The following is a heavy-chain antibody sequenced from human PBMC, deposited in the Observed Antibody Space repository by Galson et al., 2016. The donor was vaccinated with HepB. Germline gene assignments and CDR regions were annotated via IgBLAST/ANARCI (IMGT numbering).Heavy chain of an antibody. CDR3: ARDEGFYNGMDV. Sequence: SETLSLTCTVSSGSVSSGGYYWSWVRQSPGKGQEWIGYIQNPGSTNYNPSLKGRVTISIDRSKNQFFLELTSVTAADTAVYYCARDEGFYNGMDVWGQGTTVTVSS. CDR2: IQNPGST. D-gene: IGHD2/OR15-2a*01. CDR1: SGSVSSGGYY. J-gene: IGHJ6*02. V-gene: IGHV4-61*08.